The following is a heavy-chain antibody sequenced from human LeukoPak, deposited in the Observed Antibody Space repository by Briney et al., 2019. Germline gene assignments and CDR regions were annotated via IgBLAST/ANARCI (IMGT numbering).Heavy chain of an antibody. CDR2: INPNVGAT. D-gene: IGHD3-10*01. Sequence: ASVKVSCKASGYTFTDYYIHWVRQAPGQGLEWRGWINPNVGATNYAQKFQGRVTMARVTSICTAYMELRRLRSDDTAVYYCARFIMVLGVIRYWFDSWGQGTLVTVSS. CDR3: ARFIMVLGVIRYWFDS. CDR1: GYTFTDYY. J-gene: IGHJ5*01. V-gene: IGHV1-2*02.